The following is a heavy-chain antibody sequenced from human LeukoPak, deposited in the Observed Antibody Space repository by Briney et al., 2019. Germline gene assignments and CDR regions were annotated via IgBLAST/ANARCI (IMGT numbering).Heavy chain of an antibody. CDR3: AREHYDILTDLVGYYFDY. CDR2: INVYNGNT. D-gene: IGHD3-9*01. Sequence: GASVKVSCKSSGYTFTNYGINWVRQPPGQGLEWIGRINVYNGNTNQAQKVQGRVTMTTDTSTSTAYMEMRSLRSDDTAVYYCAREHYDILTDLVGYYFDYWGQGTLVTVSS. J-gene: IGHJ4*02. CDR1: GYTFTNYG. V-gene: IGHV1-18*01.